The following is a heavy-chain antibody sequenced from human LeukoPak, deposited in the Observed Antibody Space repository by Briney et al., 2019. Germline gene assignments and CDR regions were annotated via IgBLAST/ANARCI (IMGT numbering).Heavy chain of an antibody. V-gene: IGHV1-69*13. D-gene: IGHD4-17*01. J-gene: IGHJ6*02. CDR3: ARAYGDHTPYYYGMDV. CDR1: GGTFSSYA. CDR2: IIPIFGTA. Sequence: ASVKVSCKASGGTFSSYAISWVRQAPGQGLEWMGGIIPIFGTANYARKFQGRVTITADESTSTAYMELSSLRSEDTAVYYCARAYGDHTPYYYGMDVWGQGTTVTVSS.